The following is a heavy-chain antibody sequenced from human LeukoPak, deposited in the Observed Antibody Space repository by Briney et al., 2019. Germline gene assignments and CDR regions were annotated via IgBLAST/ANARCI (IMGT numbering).Heavy chain of an antibody. CDR2: ILSDGSIQ. V-gene: IGHV3-30*04. CDR3: ARGAILGGYNLIED. D-gene: IGHD1-26*01. J-gene: IGHJ4*02. Sequence: PGGSVRLSCAASGFTFGTYAMHWVRQAPGKGLEWVAVILSDGSIQNTADSVRGRFIISRDNSKNTLYLQMNRLRTEDTAVYYCARGAILGGYNLIEDWGQGTLVSVSS. CDR1: GFTFGTYA.